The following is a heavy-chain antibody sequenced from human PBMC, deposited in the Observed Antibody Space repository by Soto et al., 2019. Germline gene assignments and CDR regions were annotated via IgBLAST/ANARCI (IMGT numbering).Heavy chain of an antibody. J-gene: IGHJ3*02. V-gene: IGHV4-30-4*01. D-gene: IGHD3-10*01. CDR2: IYYSGST. CDR1: GGSISSGDYY. CDR3: ARGDWDTMFRGVIITDAFDI. Sequence: QVQLQESGPGLVKPSQTLSLTCTVSGGSISSGDYYWSWIRQPPGKGLEWIGYIYYSGSTYYNPSLKSRVTISVDTSKNQFSLKLSSVTAAETAVYYCARGDWDTMFRGVIITDAFDIWGQGTMVTVSS.